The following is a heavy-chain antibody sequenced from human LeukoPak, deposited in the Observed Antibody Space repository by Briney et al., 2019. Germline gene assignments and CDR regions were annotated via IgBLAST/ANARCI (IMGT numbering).Heavy chain of an antibody. CDR1: GGSFSGYY. Sequence: KTSETLSLTCAVYGGSFSGYYWSWIRQPPGKGLEWIGETNHSGSTNYNPSLKSRVTISVDTSKNQFSLKLSSVTAADTAVYYCARTTEGGYTYGYFYYYYMDVWGKGTTVTISS. J-gene: IGHJ6*03. CDR3: ARTTEGGYTYGYFYYYYMDV. V-gene: IGHV4-34*01. D-gene: IGHD5-18*01. CDR2: TNHSGST.